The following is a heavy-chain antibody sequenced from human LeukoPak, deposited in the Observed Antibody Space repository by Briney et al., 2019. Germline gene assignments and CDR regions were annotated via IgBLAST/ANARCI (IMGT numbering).Heavy chain of an antibody. D-gene: IGHD6-25*01. J-gene: IGHJ4*02. CDR1: GFPFSSYA. V-gene: IGHV3-23*01. CDR3: AKRLDRHSSGDNFDY. Sequence: PGGSLRLSCAASGFPFSSYAMSWVRQAPGKGLGWVSLISSSGASTYYADSVKGRFTISRDNSKHTLYLQMSGLRAEDTAVYFCAKRLDRHSSGDNFDYWGQGTLVTVSS. CDR2: ISSSGAST.